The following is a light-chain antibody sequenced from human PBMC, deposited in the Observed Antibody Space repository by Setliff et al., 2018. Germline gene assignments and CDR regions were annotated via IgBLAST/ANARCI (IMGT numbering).Light chain of an antibody. CDR1: DSDVGGFNL. CDR2: DVS. Sequence: QSALTQPASVSGSPGQSITISCTGTDSDVGGFNLVSWYQQHPGKAPKFMIYDVSNRPSGVSNRFSGSKSGNTASLTISGLQAEDAADYYCQSYDNTPSALYVFGTGTKVTVL. V-gene: IGLV2-14*03. CDR3: QSYDNTPSALYV. J-gene: IGLJ1*01.